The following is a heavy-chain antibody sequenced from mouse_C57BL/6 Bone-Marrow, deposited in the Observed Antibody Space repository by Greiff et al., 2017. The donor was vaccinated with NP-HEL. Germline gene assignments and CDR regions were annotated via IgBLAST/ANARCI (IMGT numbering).Heavy chain of an antibody. CDR3: AAPMWGHGWFDY. J-gene: IGHJ2*01. CDR2: IYPGSGNT. D-gene: IGHD2-3*01. CDR1: GYTFTDYY. Sequence: QVQLQQSGAELVRPGASVKLSCKASGYTFTDYYINWVKQRPGQGLEWIARIYPGSGNTYYNEKFKGKATLTAEKSSSTAYMQLSSLTSEDSAVDFCAAPMWGHGWFDYWGQGTTLTVSS. V-gene: IGHV1-76*01.